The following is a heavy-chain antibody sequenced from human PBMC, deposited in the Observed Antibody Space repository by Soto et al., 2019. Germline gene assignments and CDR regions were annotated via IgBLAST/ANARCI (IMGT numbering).Heavy chain of an antibody. CDR2: IHRTGST. Sequence: SETLSRTCSVSRGSIRSYYWSWVRQPPGKGLEWIGFIHRTGSTKYNPSLESRVTISVDTSQNQLSLRLSSVTAADTAVYYCARESAGSGKNNWFDPWGQGILVIVSS. CDR1: RGSIRSYY. V-gene: IGHV4-59*01. J-gene: IGHJ5*02. D-gene: IGHD3-10*01. CDR3: ARESAGSGKNNWFDP.